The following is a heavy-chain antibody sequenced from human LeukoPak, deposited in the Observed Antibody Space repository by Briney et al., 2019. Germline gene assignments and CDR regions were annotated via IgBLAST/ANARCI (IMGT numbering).Heavy chain of an antibody. D-gene: IGHD5-12*01. V-gene: IGHV3-21*01. CDR2: ISASSAFI. J-gene: IGHJ4*02. CDR3: ARESATSSFSFES. Sequence: PGGSLRLSCAASGFDFSSYTMNWVRQAPGKGLEWVSSISASSAFIHYADSVKGRLTVSRDNAKSSLFLQMDRLSVEDTAIYYCARESATSSFSFESWGQGVLVPVSS. CDR1: GFDFSSYT.